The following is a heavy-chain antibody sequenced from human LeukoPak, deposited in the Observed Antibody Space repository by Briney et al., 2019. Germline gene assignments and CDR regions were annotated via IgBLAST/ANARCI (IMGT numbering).Heavy chain of an antibody. D-gene: IGHD6-19*01. CDR1: GFTFSTYW. J-gene: IGHJ4*02. CDR3: ARIPYSSGAIDY. V-gene: IGHV3-74*01. Sequence: GGSLRLSCAASGFTFSTYWMHWVRQAPGEGLVWVSGINNDGSSTNYADSVKGRFTISRDNAKNTLFLQMNSLRAEDTAVYYCARIPYSSGAIDYWGQGTLVTVSS. CDR2: INNDGSST.